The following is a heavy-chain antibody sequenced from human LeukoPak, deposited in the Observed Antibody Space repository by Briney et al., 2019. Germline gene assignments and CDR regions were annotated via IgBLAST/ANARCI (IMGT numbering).Heavy chain of an antibody. V-gene: IGHV4-4*02. D-gene: IGHD3-10*01. J-gene: IGHJ4*02. CDR2: IYHSGST. Sequence: ASETLSLTCAVSGGSISSSNWWSWVRQPPGKGLEWIGEIYHSGSTNYNPSLKSRVTISVDKSKNQFSLKLSSVTAADTAVYYCARHPVLLWFGELEGFDYWGQGTLVTVSS. CDR3: ARHPVLLWFGELEGFDY. CDR1: GGSISSSNW.